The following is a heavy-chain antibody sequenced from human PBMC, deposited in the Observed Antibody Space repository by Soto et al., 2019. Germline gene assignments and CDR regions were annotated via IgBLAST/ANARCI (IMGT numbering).Heavy chain of an antibody. D-gene: IGHD3-10*01. CDR2: IYEGETT. CDR1: GASISRTGFH. V-gene: IGHV4-39*01. CDR3: ARRGSGHTFDY. Sequence: QLQLQESGPGLVKPSETLSLTCAVSGASISRTGFHWGWIRQPPGQGLEWFGSIYEGETTFYNSSLKSRVTISADTSKNHFSLKLSSVTAADTAVYYCARRGSGHTFDYWGQGTLVTVSS. J-gene: IGHJ4*02.